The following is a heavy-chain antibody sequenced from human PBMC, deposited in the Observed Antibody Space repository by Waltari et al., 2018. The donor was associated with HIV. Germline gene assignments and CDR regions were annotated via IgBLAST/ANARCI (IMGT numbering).Heavy chain of an antibody. V-gene: IGHV3-74*01. J-gene: IGHJ5*02. Sequence: EVQVVESGGGLVQPGGSLRLSCEASGFTLGSYWLHWVRQAPGKGLVWVSRINSDGSSTGYVDSVKGRFTISRDNAKNTLYLQMNNLRAEDTAVYYCAPGRGWFDPWGQGTLVTVSS. CDR3: APGRGWFDP. CDR2: INSDGSST. CDR1: GFTLGSYW.